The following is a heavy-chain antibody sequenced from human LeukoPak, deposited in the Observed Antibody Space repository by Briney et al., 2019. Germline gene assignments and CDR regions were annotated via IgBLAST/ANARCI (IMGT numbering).Heavy chain of an antibody. CDR1: GYSISSGYY. V-gene: IGHV4-38-2*02. CDR2: IYHSGST. Sequence: SESLSLTCTVSGYSISSGYYWGWIRQPPGKGLEWIGSIYHSGSTYYNPSLKSRVTISVDTSKNQFSLKLSSVTAADTAVYYCARSPAVSARDWFDPWGQGTLVTVSS. J-gene: IGHJ5*02. D-gene: IGHD2-2*01. CDR3: ARSPAVSARDWFDP.